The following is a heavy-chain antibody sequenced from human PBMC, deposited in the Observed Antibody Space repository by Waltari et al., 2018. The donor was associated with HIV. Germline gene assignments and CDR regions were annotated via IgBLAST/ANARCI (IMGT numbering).Heavy chain of an antibody. CDR2: INSDGSST. V-gene: IGHV3-74*01. CDR3: ASSRYYDFWSGYLY. J-gene: IGHJ4*02. CDR1: GFTFSSYW. Sequence: VQLVESGGGLVQPGGSLRLSCAASGFTFSSYWMHSVRQLPGKGLVWVSRINSDGSSTSDAESVKGRFTISRDNAKNTLYLQMNSLRAEDTAVYYCASSRYYDFWSGYLYWGQGTLVTVSS. D-gene: IGHD3-3*01.